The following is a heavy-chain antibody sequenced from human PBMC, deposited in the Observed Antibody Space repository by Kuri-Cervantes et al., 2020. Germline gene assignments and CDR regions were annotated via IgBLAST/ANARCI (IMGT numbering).Heavy chain of an antibody. J-gene: IGHJ4*02. V-gene: IGHV1-2*02. CDR2: INPNSGGT. CDR3: ARVRVRGTLYSGGYGY. Sequence: ASVKVSCKASGYTFTGYYMHWVRQAPGQGLEWMGWINPNSGGTNYAQKFQGRVTMTRDTSISTAYMELSRLRSDDTAVYYCARVRVRGTLYSGGYGYWGQGTLVTVSS. CDR1: GYTFTGYY. D-gene: IGHD1-26*01.